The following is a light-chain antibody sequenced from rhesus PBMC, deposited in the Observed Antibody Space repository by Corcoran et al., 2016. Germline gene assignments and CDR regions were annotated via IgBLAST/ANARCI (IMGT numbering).Light chain of an antibody. CDR2: SAS. CDR1: QGITKE. J-gene: IGKJ4*01. V-gene: IGKV1-94*01. CDR3: LQDYTTPLT. Sequence: DIQMTQSPSSLSASVGDRVTVTCRASQGITKELSWYQQKPGKAPTLLIYSASTLQSGVSSRFSGRGSGTDYTLTISSLQPEDVATYYCLQDYTTPLTFGGGTKVEIK.